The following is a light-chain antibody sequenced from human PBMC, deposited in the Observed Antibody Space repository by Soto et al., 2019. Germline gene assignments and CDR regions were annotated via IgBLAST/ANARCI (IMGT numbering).Light chain of an antibody. CDR2: GAS. CDR3: QQYNDWSRT. V-gene: IGKV3D-15*01. J-gene: IGKJ1*01. CDR1: QSVSDY. Sequence: EIVMTQSPATLSVSPGERATLSCRASQSVSDYLARYQQKPGQAPRLLFHGASTRATGIPARFSGSGSGTEITLTISSLQSEDFAVYYCQQYNDWSRTFGQGPRLEIK.